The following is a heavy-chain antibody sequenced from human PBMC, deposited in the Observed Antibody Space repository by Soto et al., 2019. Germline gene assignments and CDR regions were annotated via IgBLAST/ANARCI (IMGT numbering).Heavy chain of an antibody. D-gene: IGHD3-10*02. CDR3: ARKGVYVSPRPDDAFDI. J-gene: IGHJ3*02. CDR2: ISDYNGNT. CDR1: RYTFTNYG. V-gene: IGHV1-18*04. Sequence: ASVKVSCKASRYTFTNYGIIWVRQAPGQGLEWMEWISDYNGNTNYAQKFQVRVTMTTNTSTSTAYMEVRSLRSDDTAVYYCARKGVYVSPRPDDAFDIWGQGTMVTVS.